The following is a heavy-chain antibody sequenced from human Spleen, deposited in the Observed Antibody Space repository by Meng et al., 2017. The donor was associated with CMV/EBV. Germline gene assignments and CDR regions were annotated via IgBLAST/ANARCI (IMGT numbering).Heavy chain of an antibody. CDR1: GFTFSSYA. V-gene: IGHV3-21*01. J-gene: IGHJ4*02. CDR2: ISSSSSYI. CDR3: AREGRLSGYYFDY. Sequence: GESLKISCAASGFTFSSYAMHWVRQAPGKGLEWVSSISSSSSYIYYADLLKGRFTISRDNAKNSLYLQMNSLRPEDTAVYYCAREGRLSGYYFDYWGQGILVTVSS.